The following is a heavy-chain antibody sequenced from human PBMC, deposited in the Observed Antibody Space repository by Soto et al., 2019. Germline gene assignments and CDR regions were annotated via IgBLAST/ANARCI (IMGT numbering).Heavy chain of an antibody. J-gene: IGHJ6*02. D-gene: IGHD2-2*01. V-gene: IGHV4-4*02. CDR3: ERDRRGGKMGVKAAMGYYGMDV. Sequence: SETLSLTCAAFGGSISSSNWWSWVRQPPGKGLEWIGEIYHSGSTNYNPSLKSRVTISVDKSKNQFSLKLSSVTAADTAVYYCERDRRGGKMGVKAAMGYYGMDVWGQGTTVTVSS. CDR2: IYHSGST. CDR1: GGSISSSNW.